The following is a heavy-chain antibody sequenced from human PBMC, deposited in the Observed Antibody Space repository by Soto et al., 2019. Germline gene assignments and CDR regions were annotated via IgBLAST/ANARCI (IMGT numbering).Heavy chain of an antibody. Sequence: EVQLLESGGGLLQPGGSLRLSCSASGFTFNNYAMAWVRQAPGEGLEWVSGISGSGATPYYADAVKGRFTISGDNSKNTLFLQMNSLSAEDTAVYFCAKAGYCTGVSCYFYYFDSWGQGTLGTVSS. J-gene: IGHJ4*02. V-gene: IGHV3-23*01. CDR1: GFTFNNYA. CDR3: AKAGYCTGVSCYFYYFDS. CDR2: ISGSGATP. D-gene: IGHD2-15*01.